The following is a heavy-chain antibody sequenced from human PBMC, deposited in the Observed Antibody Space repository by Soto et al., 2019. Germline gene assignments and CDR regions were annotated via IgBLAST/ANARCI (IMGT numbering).Heavy chain of an antibody. CDR1: GFPFSSFA. V-gene: IGHV3-23*01. CDR3: ARYIPGVRYYGMDV. CDR2: IGESGTPT. J-gene: IGHJ6*02. Sequence: GGALEISFSTLGFPFSSFALKWVPPAPGKGLEWVSLIGESGTPTYYADSVKGRFTISRDNSGNTLFLEMYSLRAEDTAVYYCARYIPGVRYYGMDVWGQGTTVTVSS. D-gene: IGHD2-2*01.